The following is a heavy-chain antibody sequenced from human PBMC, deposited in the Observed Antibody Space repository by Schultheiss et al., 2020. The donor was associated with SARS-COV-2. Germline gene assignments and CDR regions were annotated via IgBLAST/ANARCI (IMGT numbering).Heavy chain of an antibody. V-gene: IGHV4-34*01. CDR3: ARSGYYHGLAMDV. CDR2: INHSGST. D-gene: IGHD3-22*01. CDR1: GGSFSGYY. J-gene: IGHJ6*02. Sequence: SETLSLTCAVYGGSFSGYYWSWIRQPPGKGLEWIGEINHSGSTNYNPSLKSRATISIDTSNNHFSLKLNSVTAADTAVYFCARSGYYHGLAMDVWGQGRTVTVSS.